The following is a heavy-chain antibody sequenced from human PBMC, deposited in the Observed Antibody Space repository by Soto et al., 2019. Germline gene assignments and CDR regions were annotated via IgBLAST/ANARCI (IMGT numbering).Heavy chain of an antibody. CDR1: GGTFSSYA. J-gene: IGHJ4*02. CDR3: VRDSYSQVVPAYVFDY. D-gene: IGHD2-2*01. Sequence: QVQLVQSGAEVKKPGSSVKVSCKASGGTFSSYAISWVRQAPGQGLEWMGGIIPIFGTANYAQKFQGRVTITADKSTSTAYMELSSLRSEDTAVYYCVRDSYSQVVPAYVFDYWGQGTLVTVSS. V-gene: IGHV1-69*06. CDR2: IIPIFGTA.